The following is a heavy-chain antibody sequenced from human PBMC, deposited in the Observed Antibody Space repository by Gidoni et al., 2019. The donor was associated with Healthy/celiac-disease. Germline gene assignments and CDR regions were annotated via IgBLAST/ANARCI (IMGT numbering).Heavy chain of an antibody. Sequence: EVQLVESGGGLVQPGGSLRLSCAASGFTVSSNYMSWVRQAPGKGLEWVSVIYSGGSTYYADSVKGRFTISRDNSKNTLYLQMNSLRAEDTAVYYCARDRVGYCSSTSCYGLGAYYYYYYMDVWGKGTTVTVSS. J-gene: IGHJ6*03. CDR2: IYSGGST. V-gene: IGHV3-66*01. CDR3: ARDRVGYCSSTSCYGLGAYYYYYYMDV. D-gene: IGHD2-2*01. CDR1: GFTVSSNY.